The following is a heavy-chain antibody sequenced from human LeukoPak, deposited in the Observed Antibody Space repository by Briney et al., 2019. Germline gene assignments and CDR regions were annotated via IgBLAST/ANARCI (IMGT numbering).Heavy chain of an antibody. CDR2: LTNSGGSGGVT. V-gene: IGHV3-23*01. CDR1: GFTFSTYA. CDR3: AKAMSTDHYDSRGFYRVDFDS. Sequence: GGTLRLSCAASGFTFSTYAMSWVRQAPGKGLEWVSALTNSGGSGGVTYYADSANGRFIISRDNSKSTLYLQLSSLRAEDTALYYCAKAMSTDHYDSRGFYRVDFDSWGQGTLVTVSS. D-gene: IGHD3-22*01. J-gene: IGHJ4*02.